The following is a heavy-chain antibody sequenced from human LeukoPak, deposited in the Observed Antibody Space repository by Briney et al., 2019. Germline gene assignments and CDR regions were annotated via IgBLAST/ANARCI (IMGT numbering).Heavy chain of an antibody. D-gene: IGHD3-22*01. V-gene: IGHV1-69*13. CDR2: IIPIFGTA. CDR3: ARGRDSSGYYGQLDY. CDR1: GGTFTSYA. Sequence: SVKVSCKASGGTFTSYAISWVRQAPGQGLEWMGGIIPIFGTANYAQKFQGRVTITADESTSTAYIELSSLRSEDTAVYYCARGRDSSGYYGQLDYWGQGTLGTVSS. J-gene: IGHJ4*02.